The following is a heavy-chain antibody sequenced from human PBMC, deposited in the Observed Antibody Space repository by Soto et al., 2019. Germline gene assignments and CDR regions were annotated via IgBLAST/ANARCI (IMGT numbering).Heavy chain of an antibody. CDR1: GGAFSSYS. J-gene: IGHJ5*02. Sequence: GASVKVSCKASGGAFSSYSFSWVRQAPGQGLEWMGRVVPILGMANYAQKFQGRVTITADKSTSTVYMEMRSLRPDDTAVYYCARGGAVVVPGSVDRHNWFDPWGQGTLVTVSS. CDR2: VVPILGMA. D-gene: IGHD2-2*01. CDR3: ARGGAVVVPGSVDRHNWFDP. V-gene: IGHV1-69*04.